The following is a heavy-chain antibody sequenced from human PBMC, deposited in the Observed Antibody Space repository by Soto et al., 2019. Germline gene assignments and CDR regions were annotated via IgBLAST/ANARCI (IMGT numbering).Heavy chain of an antibody. CDR2: IYYSGST. CDR1: GGSISSYY. J-gene: IGHJ4*02. CDR3: ARVRSGWYDY. D-gene: IGHD6-19*01. Sequence: SETLSLTCTVSGGSISSYYWSWIRQPPGKGLEWIGYIYYSGSTNYNPSLKGRVTISVDTSKNQFSLKLSSVTAADTAVYYCARVRSGWYDYWGQGTLVTVSS. V-gene: IGHV4-59*01.